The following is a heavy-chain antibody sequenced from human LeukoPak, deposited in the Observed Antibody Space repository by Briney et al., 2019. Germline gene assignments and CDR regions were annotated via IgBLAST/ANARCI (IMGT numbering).Heavy chain of an antibody. V-gene: IGHV1-2*02. J-gene: IGHJ4*02. CDR1: GYTFTGYY. CDR3: ARGPPPGVTIQVLDY. Sequence: GASVKVSCKASGYTFTGYYMHWVRQAPGQGLEWMGWINPNSGGTNYAQKFQGRVTMTRDTSISTAYMELSRLRSDDTAVYYCARGPPPGVTIQVLDYWGQGTLVTVSS. D-gene: IGHD5-18*01. CDR2: INPNSGGT.